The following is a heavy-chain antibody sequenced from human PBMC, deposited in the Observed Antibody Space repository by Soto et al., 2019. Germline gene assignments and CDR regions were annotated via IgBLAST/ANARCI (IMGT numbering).Heavy chain of an antibody. CDR1: GGSISSYY. V-gene: IGHV4-59*08. Sequence: SETLSLTCTVSGGSISSYYLSWIRQPPGKGLEWIGYIYYSGSTNYNPSLKSRVTISVDTSKNQFSLKLSSVTAADTAVYYCARSHLAIFGVVLNDYYYMDVWGKGTTVTAP. D-gene: IGHD3-3*01. CDR2: IYYSGST. J-gene: IGHJ6*03. CDR3: ARSHLAIFGVVLNDYYYMDV.